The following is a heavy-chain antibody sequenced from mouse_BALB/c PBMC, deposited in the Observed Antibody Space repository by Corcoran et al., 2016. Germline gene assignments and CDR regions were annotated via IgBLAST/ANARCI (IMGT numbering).Heavy chain of an antibody. CDR2: INTYTGEP. CDR3: ASYVNY. V-gene: IGHV9-3-1*01. D-gene: IGHD1-1*02. Sequence: QIQLVQSGPELKKSGETVKISCKASGYTFTNYGMNWVKQAPGKGLKWMGWINTYTGEPTYADDFKGRFAFSLETSASTAYLQINNLKNEDTATYFCASYVNYWGQGTLVTVSA. J-gene: IGHJ3*01. CDR1: GYTFTNYG.